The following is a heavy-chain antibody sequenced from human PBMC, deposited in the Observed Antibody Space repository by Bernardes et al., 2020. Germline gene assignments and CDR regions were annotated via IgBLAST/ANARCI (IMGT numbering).Heavy chain of an antibody. CDR3: ARGPRYCSSASCYYYMDV. D-gene: IGHD2-2*01. CDR1: GFTFINYW. CDR2: IKQDGSEK. V-gene: IGHV3-7*04. Sequence: GGSLRLSCAASGFTFINYWMSWVRQAPGKGLEWVANIKQDGSEKYYVDSVKGRFTISRDNAKNSLYLQMNSLRAEDTAVYYCARGPRYCSSASCYYYMDVWGKGTTVTVSS. J-gene: IGHJ6*03.